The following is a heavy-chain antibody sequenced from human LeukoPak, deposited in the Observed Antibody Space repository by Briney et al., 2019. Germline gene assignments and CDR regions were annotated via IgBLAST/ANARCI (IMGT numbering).Heavy chain of an antibody. D-gene: IGHD4-17*01. CDR1: GRSISSGSYY. CDR3: ARDRSGDYGDYEYYFDY. J-gene: IGHJ4*02. V-gene: IGHV4-61*02. CDR2: IYTSEST. Sequence: SQTLSLTCTVSGRSISSGSYYWRWIRRPAGKGLEWIVRIYTSESTNYNPSLKSRFTISVDTSKNQFSLKLSSVTAADTAVYYCARDRSGDYGDYEYYFDYWGQGTLVTVSS.